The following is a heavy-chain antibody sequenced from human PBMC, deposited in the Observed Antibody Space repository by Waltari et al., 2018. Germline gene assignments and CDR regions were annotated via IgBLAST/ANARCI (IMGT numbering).Heavy chain of an antibody. Sequence: EVQLVESGGDLVQPGGSLKLSCAASGFSFSGSAMHWVRQASGKGLEWVGRIRTNANSYATEYAASVKGRFSIYRDDSRNMTYLQMNSLKTEDTAVYYCTRQVLFAIAHWGRGTLVTVSS. CDR3: TRQVLFAIAH. V-gene: IGHV3-73*02. J-gene: IGHJ5*02. CDR2: IRTNANSYAT. D-gene: IGHD2-21*01. CDR1: GFSFSGSA.